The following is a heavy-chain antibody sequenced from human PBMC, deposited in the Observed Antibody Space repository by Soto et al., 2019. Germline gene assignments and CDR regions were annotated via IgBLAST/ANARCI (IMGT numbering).Heavy chain of an antibody. V-gene: IGHV3-72*01. CDR1: GVPFSERY. J-gene: IGHJ4*02. CDR2: SKTRLQSYTT. D-gene: IGHD1-7*01. Sequence: EVQLVESGGDLVQPGGSLRLSCAVSGVPFSERYMDWVRQAPGKGLEWVGRSKTRLQSYTTEYGASVRGRFTISRDVSKSSFYLEMIRVKTEDTAVYYCETGLGVPGTGFWGQGTLVTVSP. CDR3: ETGLGVPGTGF.